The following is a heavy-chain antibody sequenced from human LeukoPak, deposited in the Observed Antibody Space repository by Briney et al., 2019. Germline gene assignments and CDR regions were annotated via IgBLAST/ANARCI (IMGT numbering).Heavy chain of an antibody. V-gene: IGHV4-59*01. J-gene: IGHJ4*02. CDR2: IYYSGST. D-gene: IGHD3-22*01. Sequence: PSETLSLTCTVSGGSISSYYWSWIRQPPGKRLEWIGYIYYSGSTNYNPSLKSRVTISVDTSKNQFSLKLSSVTAADTAVYYWARETPYYDSSGPIDYWGQGTLVTVSS. CDR3: ARETPYYDSSGPIDY. CDR1: GGSISSYY.